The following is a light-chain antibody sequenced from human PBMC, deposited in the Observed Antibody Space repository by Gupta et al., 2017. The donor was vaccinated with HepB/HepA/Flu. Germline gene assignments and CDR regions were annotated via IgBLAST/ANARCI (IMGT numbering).Light chain of an antibody. CDR3: QAWGTGTWV. J-gene: IGLJ3*02. Sequence: HLVLTQSPSASASLGTSVKLTCTLTSGLSRSAIAWHQQQPEKGPRFLMQVNNDGSHIKGVRIPDRFSGSTSGAEHYLTISSLQSEDEADYYCQAWGTGTWVFGGGTKLTVL. V-gene: IGLV4-69*01. CDR2: VNNDGSH. CDR1: SGLSRSA.